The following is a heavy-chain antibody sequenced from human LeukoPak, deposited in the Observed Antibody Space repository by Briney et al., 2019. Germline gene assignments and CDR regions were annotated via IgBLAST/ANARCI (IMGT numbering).Heavy chain of an antibody. J-gene: IGHJ4*02. D-gene: IGHD3-9*01. CDR3: ARDGRPGRITISDCSDY. Sequence: ASVKVSCKASGYTFTSYGISWVRQAPGQGLEWMGWISAYNGNTNYAQKLQGRVTMTTDTSTSTAYMELRSLRSDDTAVYYCARDGRPGRITISDCSDYWGQGTLVTVPS. CDR2: ISAYNGNT. V-gene: IGHV1-18*01. CDR1: GYTFTSYG.